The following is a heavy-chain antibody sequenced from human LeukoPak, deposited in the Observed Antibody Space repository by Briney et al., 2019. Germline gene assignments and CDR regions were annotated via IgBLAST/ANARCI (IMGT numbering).Heavy chain of an antibody. V-gene: IGHV1-8*02. D-gene: IGHD6-19*01. Sequence: AASVKVSCKASGYTFTSYGISWVRQAPGQGLEWMGWMNPNSGNTGYAQKFQGRVTMTRNTSISTAYMELSSLRSEDTAVYYCARVDSSGWYGNYYFDYWGQGTLVTVSS. CDR2: MNPNSGNT. CDR3: ARVDSSGWYGNYYFDY. CDR1: GYTFTSYG. J-gene: IGHJ4*02.